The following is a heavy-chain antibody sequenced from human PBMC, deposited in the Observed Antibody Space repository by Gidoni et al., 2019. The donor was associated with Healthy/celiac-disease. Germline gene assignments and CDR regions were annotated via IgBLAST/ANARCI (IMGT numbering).Heavy chain of an antibody. Sequence: QVQLVQSGAEVEKPGASVKVSCKASGYTSTSNYMHWVRQAPGQGLEWLGIINPSGGSTSYAQKFQGRVTMTRDTSTSTVYMELSSLRSEDTAVYYCARGGPPDIVATLFDYWGQGTLVTVSS. V-gene: IGHV1-46*01. CDR3: ARGGPPDIVATLFDY. CDR1: GYTSTSNY. CDR2: INPSGGST. J-gene: IGHJ4*02. D-gene: IGHD5-12*01.